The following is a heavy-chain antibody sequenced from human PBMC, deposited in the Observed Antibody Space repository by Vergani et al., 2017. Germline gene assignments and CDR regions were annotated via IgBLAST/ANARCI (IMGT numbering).Heavy chain of an antibody. J-gene: IGHJ6*03. CDR2: IYYSGST. CDR3: ARVVFGNYYYYYYMDV. CDR1: GGSISSGGYY. V-gene: IGHV4-31*03. Sequence: QVHLLESGPGLVKPSQTLSLTCTVSGGSISSGGYYWSWIRQHPGKGLEWIGYIYYSGSTYYNPSLKSRVTISVDTSKNQFSLKLSSVTAADTAVYYCARVVFGNYYYYYYMDVWGKGTTVTVSS. D-gene: IGHD4-23*01.